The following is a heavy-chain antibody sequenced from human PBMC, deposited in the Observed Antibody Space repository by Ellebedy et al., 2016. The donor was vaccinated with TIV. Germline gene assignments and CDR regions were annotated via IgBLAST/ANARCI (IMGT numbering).Heavy chain of an antibody. D-gene: IGHD4-17*01. J-gene: IGHJ4*02. CDR3: AKSRMTTVTTLDY. Sequence: SLKISXAASGFTFDDYAMHWVRQAPGKGLEWVSGISWNSGSIGYADSVKGRFTISRDNAKNSLYLQMNSLRAEDTALYYCAKSRMTTVTTLDYWGQGTLVTVSS. V-gene: IGHV3-9*01. CDR2: ISWNSGSI. CDR1: GFTFDDYA.